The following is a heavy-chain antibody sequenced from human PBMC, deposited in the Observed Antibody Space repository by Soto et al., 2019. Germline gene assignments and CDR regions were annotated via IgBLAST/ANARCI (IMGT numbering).Heavy chain of an antibody. D-gene: IGHD1-7*01. CDR1: GFSLSSYA. CDR3: ARGTPNWNYPP. V-gene: IGHV3-30-3*01. CDR2: XXYXGXXX. J-gene: IGHJ5*02. Sequence: GGSRRLSCAASGFSLSSYAMHWVRQAPGKGLXGVAXXXYXGXXXYXXXXVKGRFTISRDNSKNTLYLQMNSLRTEDTAVYYCARGTPNWNYPPWGQGTLVTVSS.